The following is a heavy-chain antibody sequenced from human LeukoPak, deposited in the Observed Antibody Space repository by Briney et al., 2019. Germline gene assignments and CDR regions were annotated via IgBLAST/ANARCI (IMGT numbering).Heavy chain of an antibody. D-gene: IGHD3-22*01. Sequence: PSETLSLTCTVSGGSISSYYWSWIRQPAGKGLEWMGRIYTSGSTNYNPSLKSRVTMSVDTSKNQFSLKLSSVTAADTAVYYCARMGPYYYDSSGYYRGLMDVWGKGTTVTVSS. CDR3: ARMGPYYYDSSGYYRGLMDV. V-gene: IGHV4-4*07. CDR2: IYTSGST. CDR1: GGSISSYY. J-gene: IGHJ6*03.